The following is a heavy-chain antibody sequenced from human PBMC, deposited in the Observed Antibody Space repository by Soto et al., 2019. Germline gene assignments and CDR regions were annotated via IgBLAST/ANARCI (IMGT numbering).Heavy chain of an antibody. Sequence: SGGSLRLSCAASGFTFSSYGMHWVRQAPGKGLEWVAVIWYDGSNKYYADSVKGRFTISRDNSKNTLYLQMNSLRAEDTAVYYCARDMRYSSGWRYDAFDIWGQGTMVTVSS. V-gene: IGHV3-33*01. CDR1: GFTFSSYG. CDR3: ARDMRYSSGWRYDAFDI. J-gene: IGHJ3*02. CDR2: IWYDGSNK. D-gene: IGHD6-19*01.